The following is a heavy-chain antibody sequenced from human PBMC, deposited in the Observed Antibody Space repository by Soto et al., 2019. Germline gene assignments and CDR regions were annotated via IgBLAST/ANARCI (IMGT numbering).Heavy chain of an antibody. CDR2: ISSDGRET. CDR1: GFTFSDFW. CDR3: ARWPRLLDS. V-gene: IGHV3-7*01. Sequence: HPGGSLRLSCAASGFTFSDFWMNWVRQAPEKGLEWVAYISSDGRETNHVASVKGRFTISRDNAKNSLYLQMNSLRAEDTAVYYCARWPRLLDSWVQGTLVTVSS. J-gene: IGHJ4*02. D-gene: IGHD6-6*01.